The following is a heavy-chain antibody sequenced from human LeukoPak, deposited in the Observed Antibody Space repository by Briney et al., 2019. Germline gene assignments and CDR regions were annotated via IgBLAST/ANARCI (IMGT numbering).Heavy chain of an antibody. V-gene: IGHV1-18*01. CDR2: ISAYNGNT. CDR1: GYTFTSYG. CDR3: ARAAPFVVRPFSYYYYCMDV. Sequence: ASVKVSCKASGYTFTSYGISWVRQAPGQGLEWMGWISAYNGNTNYAQKLQGRVTMTTDTSTSTAYMELRSLRSDDTAVYYCARAAPFVVRPFSYYYYCMDVWGKGTTVTVSS. D-gene: IGHD2-21*01. J-gene: IGHJ6*03.